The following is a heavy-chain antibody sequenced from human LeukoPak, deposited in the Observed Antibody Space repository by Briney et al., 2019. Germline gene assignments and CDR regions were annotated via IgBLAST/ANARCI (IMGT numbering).Heavy chain of an antibody. CDR2: INPNGGVT. V-gene: IGHV1-2*02. CDR3: ARGPNHYYYMDF. Sequence: GASVKVSCKASGYSFTGYYIHWVRQAPGQGLEWMGWINPNGGVTKSAQKFQGRVTMTRDMSINTVCMELSGLTSDDTALYYGARGPNHYYYMDFWGKGTTVSVSS. J-gene: IGHJ6*03. CDR1: GYSFTGYY.